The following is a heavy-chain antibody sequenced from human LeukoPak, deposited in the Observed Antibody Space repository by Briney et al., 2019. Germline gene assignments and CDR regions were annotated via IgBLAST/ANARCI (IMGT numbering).Heavy chain of an antibody. V-gene: IGHV5-51*01. CDR3: ARPIRQPYCSGGSCYSSWVWFDP. J-gene: IGHJ5*02. CDR1: GYSFTSYW. CDR2: IYPGDSDT. Sequence: GESLKISCKGSGYSFTSYWIGWVRQMPGKGLEWMGIIYPGDSDTRHSPSFQGQVTISADKSISTAYLQWSSLKASDTAMYYCARPIRQPYCSGGSCYSSWVWFDPWGQGTLVTVSS. D-gene: IGHD2-15*01.